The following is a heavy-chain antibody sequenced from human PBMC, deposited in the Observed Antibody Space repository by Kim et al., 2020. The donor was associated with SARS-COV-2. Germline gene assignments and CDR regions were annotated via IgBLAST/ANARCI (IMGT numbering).Heavy chain of an antibody. CDR3: ARASMVRGVTGWFDP. V-gene: IGHV4-39*01. J-gene: IGHJ5*02. D-gene: IGHD3-10*01. Sequence: PSPKGRVTISVDTSKNRFSLTLSSVTAADTAVYYCARASMVRGVTGWFDPWGQGTLVTVSS.